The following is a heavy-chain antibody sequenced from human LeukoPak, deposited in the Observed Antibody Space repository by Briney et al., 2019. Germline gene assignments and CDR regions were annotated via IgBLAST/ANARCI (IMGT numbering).Heavy chain of an antibody. Sequence: GASVKVSCKASGYTFTSYYMNWVRQAPGQGLEWMGIINPSGDRTSYAQKFQGRVTMTRDTSTSTVYMELSSLRSEDTAVYYCARERAVAGTLHVFDNWGQGTLVTVSP. D-gene: IGHD6-19*01. CDR3: ARERAVAGTLHVFDN. CDR1: GYTFTSYY. V-gene: IGHV1-46*01. J-gene: IGHJ4*02. CDR2: INPSGDRT.